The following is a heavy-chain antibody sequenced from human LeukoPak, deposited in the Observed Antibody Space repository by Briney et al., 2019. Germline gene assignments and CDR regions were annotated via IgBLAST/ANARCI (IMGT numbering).Heavy chain of an antibody. J-gene: IGHJ4*02. V-gene: IGHV1-69*13. Sequence: SVKVSCKASGGTFSSYAISWVRQAPGQGLEWVGGIIPIFGTANYAQKFQGRVTITADESTSTAYMELSSLRSEDTAVYYCARDREYYDFWSGYSYYFDYWGQGTLVTVSS. CDR1: GGTFSSYA. D-gene: IGHD3-3*01. CDR3: ARDREYYDFWSGYSYYFDY. CDR2: IIPIFGTA.